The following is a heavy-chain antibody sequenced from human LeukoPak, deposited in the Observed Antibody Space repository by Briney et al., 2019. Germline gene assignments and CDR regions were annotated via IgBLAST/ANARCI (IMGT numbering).Heavy chain of an antibody. CDR2: IYYSGST. Sequence: SETLSLTFTISGGSISSYYWSWIRQPPGKGLEWIGYIYYSGSTNYNPSLKSRVTISVDTCKNQFSLKLSSVTAADTAVYYCAVGVPAAILGYRGQGTLVTVSS. V-gene: IGHV4-59*01. CDR1: GGSISSYY. CDR3: AVGVPAAILGY. J-gene: IGHJ4*02. D-gene: IGHD2-2*01.